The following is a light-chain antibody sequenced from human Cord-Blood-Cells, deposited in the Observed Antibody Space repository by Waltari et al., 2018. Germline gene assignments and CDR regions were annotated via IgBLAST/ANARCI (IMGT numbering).Light chain of an antibody. V-gene: IGKV1-33*01. CDR2: DAS. CDR3: QQYDNLPHT. J-gene: IGKJ2*01. CDR1: QDISNY. Sequence: DIQMTQSPSSLYASVGDRVTITCQASQDISNYLNWYQQKPGKAPKLLIYDASNLETGVPSRFSGSGSVTDFTFTISSLQPEDIATYYCQQYDNLPHTFGQGTKLEIK.